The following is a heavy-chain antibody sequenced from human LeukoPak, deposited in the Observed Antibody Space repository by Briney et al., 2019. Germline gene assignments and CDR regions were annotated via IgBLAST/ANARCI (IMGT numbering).Heavy chain of an antibody. CDR2: IIPILAT. D-gene: IGHD3-9*01. V-gene: IGHV1-69*04. Sequence: ASVKVSCKASGGTFNRDAINWVRQAPGQGLEWMERIIPILATTYAPLFEDRLTITADKSTNTVYMELSSLESDDTAVYYCARHPTSFDWLRDWGQGTLVTVSS. CDR3: ARHPTSFDWLRD. CDR1: GGTFNRDA. J-gene: IGHJ4*02.